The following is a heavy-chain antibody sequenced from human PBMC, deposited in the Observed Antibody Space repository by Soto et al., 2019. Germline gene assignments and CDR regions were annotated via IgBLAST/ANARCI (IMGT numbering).Heavy chain of an antibody. J-gene: IGHJ3*01. D-gene: IGHD2-2*01. CDR3: AHAYGGTSWPNDAFDV. CDR1: GFSLSADGVG. CDR2: IYWDDDK. Sequence: QITLKESGPPLVKPTQTLTLTCTFSGFSLSADGVGVGWIRQHPGKALEWLALIYWDDDKRYRPSLKSRLTITKDTSKNQVVLTMTNMDPVDTATYYCAHAYGGTSWPNDAFDVWGQGTVVTVSS. V-gene: IGHV2-5*02.